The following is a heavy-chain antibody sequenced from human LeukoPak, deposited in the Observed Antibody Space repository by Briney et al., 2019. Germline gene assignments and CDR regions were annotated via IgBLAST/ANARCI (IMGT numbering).Heavy chain of an antibody. Sequence: SETLSLTCAVSSVSISSTNRWNWVRQTPGKGLEWIGEIHHSGTTNYNPSLKSRVTISMDKSKNQFSLKLSSVTAADTAVYYCASNYGSGSYNTFWGQGTLITVSS. CDR3: ASNYGSGSYNTF. J-gene: IGHJ4*02. V-gene: IGHV4-4*02. CDR1: SVSISSTNR. D-gene: IGHD3-10*01. CDR2: IHHSGTT.